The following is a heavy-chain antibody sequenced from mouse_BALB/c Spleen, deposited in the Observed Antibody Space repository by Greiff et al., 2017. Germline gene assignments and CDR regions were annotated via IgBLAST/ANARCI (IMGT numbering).Heavy chain of an antibody. CDR2: ISSGSSTI. CDR3: AREGYYGSSYWFAY. D-gene: IGHD1-1*01. V-gene: IGHV5-17*02. J-gene: IGHJ3*01. CDR1: GFTFSSFG. Sequence: EVQGVESGGGLVQPGGSRKLSCAASGFTFSSFGMHWVRQAPEKGLEWVAYISSGSSTIYYADTVKGRFTISRDNPKNTLFLQMTSLRSEDTAMYYCAREGYYGSSYWFAYWGQGTLVTVSA.